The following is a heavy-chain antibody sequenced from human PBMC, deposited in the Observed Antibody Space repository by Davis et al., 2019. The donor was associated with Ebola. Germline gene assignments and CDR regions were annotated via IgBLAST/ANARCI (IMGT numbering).Heavy chain of an antibody. Sequence: GGSLRLSCADSVITFSSYAMTWVRQAPGKGLEWVSAISGSGGNTYYADSVKGRFTISRDNAKNSLHLQMNSLRAEDTAVYYCARDGSITVAAGVYYYYGMDVWGQGTTVTVSS. CDR1: VITFSSYA. J-gene: IGHJ6*02. V-gene: IGHV3-23*01. CDR3: ARDGSITVAAGVYYYYGMDV. CDR2: ISGSGGNT. D-gene: IGHD6-19*01.